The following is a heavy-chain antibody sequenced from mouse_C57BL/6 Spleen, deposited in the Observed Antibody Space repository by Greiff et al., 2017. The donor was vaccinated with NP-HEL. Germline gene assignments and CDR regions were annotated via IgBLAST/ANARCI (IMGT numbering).Heavy chain of an antibody. V-gene: IGHV1-52*01. J-gene: IGHJ2*01. Sequence: VQLQQPGAELVRPGSSVKLSCKASGYTFTSYWMHWVKQRPIQGLEWIGNIDPSDSETHYNQKFKDKATLTVDKSSSTAYMQLSSLTSEDSAVDYCARDSNYPSDYFDYWGQGTTLTVSS. CDR1: GYTFTSYW. CDR2: IDPSDSET. D-gene: IGHD2-5*01. CDR3: ARDSNYPSDYFDY.